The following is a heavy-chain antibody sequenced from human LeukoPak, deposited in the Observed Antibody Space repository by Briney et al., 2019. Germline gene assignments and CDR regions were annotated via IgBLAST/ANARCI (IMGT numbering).Heavy chain of an antibody. D-gene: IGHD4-17*01. CDR2: IYYSGGT. J-gene: IGHJ2*01. CDR1: GGSISSYY. V-gene: IGHV4-59*01. Sequence: SETLSLTCTVPGGSISSYYWRWIRQPPGKGLEWIGHIYYSGGTNYNPSLKSLDTISVDPSKNQISLKLSSVTAADTAVYYCARVGTTVTTRSYWYFDLWGRGTLVTVSS. CDR3: ARVGTTVTTRSYWYFDL.